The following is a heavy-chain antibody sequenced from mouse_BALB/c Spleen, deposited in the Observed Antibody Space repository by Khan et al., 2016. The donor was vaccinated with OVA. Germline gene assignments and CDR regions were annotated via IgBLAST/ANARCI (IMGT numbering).Heavy chain of an antibody. CDR3: TRSGWAAFAY. D-gene: IGHD1-1*02. CDR2: INPNNGVT. CDR1: GYTFTSYY. Sequence: QVQLQQPGAELVKPGASVKLSCKASGYTFTSYYMYWVKQRPGQGLEWIGGINPNNGVTDFNEKFKSKAILTVDKSSRTAYMQRSSLTSEDSAVYYGTRSGWAAFAYWGQGTLVTVSA. J-gene: IGHJ3*01. V-gene: IGHV1S81*02.